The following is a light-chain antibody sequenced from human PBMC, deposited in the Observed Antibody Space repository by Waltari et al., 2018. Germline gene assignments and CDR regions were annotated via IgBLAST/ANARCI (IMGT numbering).Light chain of an antibody. CDR2: DDS. V-gene: IGLV3-21*02. CDR1: DIGSKS. Sequence: SYWLFQPPSVSVAPGQTARITCGGKDIGSKSVQWYQQKPGQAPVLVVSDDSDRPSGIPERFSGSKPGNTATLTINRVVAGDEADYYCQVWDNFSNHVIFGGGTKLTVL. CDR3: QVWDNFSNHVI. J-gene: IGLJ2*01.